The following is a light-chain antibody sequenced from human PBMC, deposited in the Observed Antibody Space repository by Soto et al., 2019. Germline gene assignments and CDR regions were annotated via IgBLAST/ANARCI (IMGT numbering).Light chain of an antibody. V-gene: IGLV1-40*01. Sequence: QSVLTQPPSVSGAPGQRVTISCTGSSSNIGAGYDVHWYQQLPGTAPKLLIYVNINRPSGVPDRFSGSKSGTSASLAITRLQAEDEADYYCQSYDSSLSVVFGGGTKLPVL. J-gene: IGLJ2*01. CDR3: QSYDSSLSVV. CDR1: SSNIGAGYD. CDR2: VNI.